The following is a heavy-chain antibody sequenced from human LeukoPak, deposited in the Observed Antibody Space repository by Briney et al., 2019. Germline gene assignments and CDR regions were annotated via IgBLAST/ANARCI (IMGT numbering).Heavy chain of an antibody. CDR2: INHSGST. Sequence: PSETLSLTCAVYGGSFSGYYWSWIRQPPGKGLEWIGEINHSGSTNYNPSLKSRVTISVDTSKNQFSLKLSSVTAADTAVYYCARQSGSYGVYYYYVDVWGKGTTVTISS. V-gene: IGHV4-34*01. J-gene: IGHJ6*03. CDR1: GGSFSGYY. D-gene: IGHD1-26*01. CDR3: ARQSGSYGVYYYYVDV.